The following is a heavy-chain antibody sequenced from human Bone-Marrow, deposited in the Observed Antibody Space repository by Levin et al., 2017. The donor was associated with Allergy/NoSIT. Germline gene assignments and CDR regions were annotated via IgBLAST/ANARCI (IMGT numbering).Heavy chain of an antibody. V-gene: IGHV3-23*01. CDR3: AKGRGVATYWFDP. J-gene: IGHJ5*02. CDR1: GFTFSNYA. D-gene: IGHD5-12*01. CDR2: ISGPGDST. Sequence: GESLKISCAVSGFTFSNYAMTWVRQAPGKGLEWVSAISGPGDSTHSADSVKGRFTISRDNSKNTLYLQMNNLRAEDTAVYYCAKGRGVATYWFDPWGQGTLVTVSS.